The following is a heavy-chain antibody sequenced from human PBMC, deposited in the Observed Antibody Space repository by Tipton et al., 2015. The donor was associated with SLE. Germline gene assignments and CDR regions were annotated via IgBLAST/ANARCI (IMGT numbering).Heavy chain of an antibody. CDR2: VSYSGTT. V-gene: IGHV4-59*08. Sequence: TLSLTCSVSGGSISNYYWSWIRQPPGKGLEWIGYVSYSGTTNYNPSLKSRVSISVDTSKNQVSLKLNSGTAADTATYYCARHDYDDNGYYLHYFDNWGQGILVTVSS. D-gene: IGHD3-22*01. CDR3: ARHDYDDNGYYLHYFDN. J-gene: IGHJ4*02. CDR1: GGSISNYY.